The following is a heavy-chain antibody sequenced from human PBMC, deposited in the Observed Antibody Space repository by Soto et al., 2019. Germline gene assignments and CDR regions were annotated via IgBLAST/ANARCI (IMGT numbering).Heavy chain of an antibody. V-gene: IGHV3-23*01. CDR2: ISTSGGAT. J-gene: IGHJ4*02. CDR3: ARGVPCGGDCYSNFDY. Sequence: EVQLLESGGGLLQPGGSLRLSCAASGFTFSSYAMGWVRQTPEKGLEWVSAISTSGGATNYADSVRGRFTISRDNSKNTLYLQMNSLRVEDTAIYYCARGVPCGGDCYSNFDYWGQGSLVTVSS. CDR1: GFTFSSYA. D-gene: IGHD2-21*02.